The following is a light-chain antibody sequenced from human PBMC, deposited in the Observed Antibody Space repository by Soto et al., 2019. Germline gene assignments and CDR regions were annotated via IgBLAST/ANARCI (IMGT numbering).Light chain of an antibody. CDR3: SSFTSSTTIYV. CDR1: SSDVGGYNY. CDR2: DVS. Sequence: QSVLTQPASVSGSPGQSITISCTGTSSDVGGYNYVSWYQQHPGKAPKLMIYDVSNRPSGVSNRFSGSKSGNTASLTISGLQADDDAAFYCSSFTSSTTIYVFGTGTKVTVL. J-gene: IGLJ1*01. V-gene: IGLV2-14*01.